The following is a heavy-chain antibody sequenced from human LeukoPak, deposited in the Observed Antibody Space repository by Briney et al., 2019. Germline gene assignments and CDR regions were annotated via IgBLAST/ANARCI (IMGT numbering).Heavy chain of an antibody. CDR3: ARSDYATSGWYYFDY. V-gene: IGHV1-69*06. Sequence: SVKVSCKASGGTFSSYAISWVRQAPGQGLEWMGGIIPIFGTANYAQKFQGRVTITADKSTSTAYMELSSLRSDDTAVYYCARSDYATSGWYYFDYWGQGTLVTVSS. CDR2: IIPIFGTA. D-gene: IGHD6-19*01. CDR1: GGTFSSYA. J-gene: IGHJ4*02.